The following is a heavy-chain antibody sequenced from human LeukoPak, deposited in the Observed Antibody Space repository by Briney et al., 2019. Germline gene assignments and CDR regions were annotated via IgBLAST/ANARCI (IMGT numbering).Heavy chain of an antibody. CDR2: ISGSGGST. D-gene: IGHD1-14*01. V-gene: IGHV3-23*01. J-gene: IGHJ4*02. Sequence: GGSLRLSCAASGFTFSSYAMSWVRQAPGKGLEWVSAISGSGGSTYYADSVKGRFTISRDNAKNSLYLQMNSLRAEDTAVYYCARDGSTAPEPFDYWGQGTLVTVSS. CDR1: GFTFSSYA. CDR3: ARDGSTAPEPFDY.